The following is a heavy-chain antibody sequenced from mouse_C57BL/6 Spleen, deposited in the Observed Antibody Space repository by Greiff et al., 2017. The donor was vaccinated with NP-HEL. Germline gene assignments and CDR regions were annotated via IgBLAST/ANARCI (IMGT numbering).Heavy chain of an antibody. D-gene: IGHD3-2*02. V-gene: IGHV1-69*01. CDR2: LDPSDSYT. CDR3: ARSKAAQASYYFDD. J-gene: IGHJ2*01. Sequence: QVQLQQSGAELVMPGASVKLSCKASGYTFTSYWMHWVQQRPGQGLEWIGELDPSDSYTTYNQKLQGKSTLTVDKSSSTAYMQLSSLTSEDSAVYYCARSKAAQASYYFDDWGQGTTLTVSS. CDR1: GYTFTSYW.